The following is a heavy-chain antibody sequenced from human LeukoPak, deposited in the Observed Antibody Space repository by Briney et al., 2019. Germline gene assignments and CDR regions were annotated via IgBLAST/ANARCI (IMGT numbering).Heavy chain of an antibody. Sequence: SQTLSLTCTVSGGSISSGGYYWSWIRQHPGKGLEWIGYMYYTGNTYYNPSLKSRVTISVDTFKNQFSLKLTSVTAADTAVYYCASAFSGYGLPGYWGQGTLVTVSS. CDR3: ASAFSGYGLPGY. J-gene: IGHJ4*02. D-gene: IGHD3-22*01. CDR2: MYYTGNT. CDR1: GGSISSGGYY. V-gene: IGHV4-31*03.